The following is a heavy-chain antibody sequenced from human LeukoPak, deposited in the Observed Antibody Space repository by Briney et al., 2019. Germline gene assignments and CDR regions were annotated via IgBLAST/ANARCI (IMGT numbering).Heavy chain of an antibody. D-gene: IGHD6-19*01. Sequence: GASVKVSCKASGYTFTSYAMHWVRQAPGQRLEWMGWINAGNGNTKYSQKLQGRVTITRDTSARTAYMELSSLRSEDTAVYYCARVVYSSGIFDYWGQGTLVTVSS. CDR3: ARVVYSSGIFDY. J-gene: IGHJ4*02. CDR2: INAGNGNT. CDR1: GYTFTSYA. V-gene: IGHV1-3*01.